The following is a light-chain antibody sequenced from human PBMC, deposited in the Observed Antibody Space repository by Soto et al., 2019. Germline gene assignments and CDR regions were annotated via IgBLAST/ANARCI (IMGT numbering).Light chain of an antibody. V-gene: IGLV2-14*01. Sequence: QSVLTQPPSASGSPGQSVTISCTGTSSDIGGYNYVSWYQQHPGKAPKLILYDVGTRPSGVSDRFSGSKSGNTASLTISGLQAEDEADYYCSSYTPGSTLFGTGTKVTVL. CDR3: SSYTPGSTL. CDR2: DVG. CDR1: SSDIGGYNY. J-gene: IGLJ1*01.